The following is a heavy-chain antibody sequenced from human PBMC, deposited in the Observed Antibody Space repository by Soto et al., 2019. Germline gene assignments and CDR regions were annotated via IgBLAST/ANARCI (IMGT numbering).Heavy chain of an antibody. CDR2: IIPIFGTA. CDR1: GGTFSSYA. D-gene: IGHD3-22*01. Sequence: QVQLVQSGAEVKKPGSSVKVSCKASGGTFSSYAISWVRQAPGQGLEWMGGIIPIFGTANYAQKFQGRVTITANESTSTAYMELSSLRSEDTAVYYCGREYYYDSSGYLRGGEQHWGQGTLVTVSS. CDR3: GREYYYDSSGYLRGGEQH. J-gene: IGHJ1*01. V-gene: IGHV1-69*01.